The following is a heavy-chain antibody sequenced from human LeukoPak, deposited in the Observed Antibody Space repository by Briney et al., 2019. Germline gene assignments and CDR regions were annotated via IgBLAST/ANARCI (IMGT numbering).Heavy chain of an antibody. Sequence: PGGCLSLSCAASGFSFRGFGMNWVGPAPGKGREGISYIGSSDSARGNIYYAVYVKRRLTEYRVNAKDSLFEQMNSLRDADTALYDWARAPTPWVTHYIDVWGKRTTVTVSS. D-gene: IGHD2-15*01. V-gene: IGHV3-48*02. CDR1: GFSFRGFG. CDR2: IGSSDSARGNI. J-gene: IGHJ6*03. CDR3: ARAPTPWVTHYIDV.